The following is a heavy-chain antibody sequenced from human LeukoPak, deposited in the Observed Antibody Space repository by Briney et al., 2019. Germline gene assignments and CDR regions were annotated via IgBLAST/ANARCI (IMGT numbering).Heavy chain of an antibody. D-gene: IGHD3-9*01. CDR1: GFTFSSYG. CDR3: AKDLLYYDILTGYRDSDAFDI. J-gene: IGHJ3*02. Sequence: GGSLRLSCAASGFTFSSYGMHWVRQAPGKGLEWVAFIRHDGSNKYYADSVKGRFTISRDNSKNTLYLQMNSLRAEDTAVYYCAKDLLYYDILTGYRDSDAFDIWGQGTMVAASS. V-gene: IGHV3-30*02. CDR2: IRHDGSNK.